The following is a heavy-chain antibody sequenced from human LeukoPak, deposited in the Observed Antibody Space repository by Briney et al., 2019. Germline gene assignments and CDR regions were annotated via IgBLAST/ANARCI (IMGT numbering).Heavy chain of an antibody. J-gene: IGHJ4*02. V-gene: IGHV3-7*05. CDR2: INQDGSDK. CDR1: GFIFSDFW. CDR3: GRDVGWSTYPHATTHLDH. D-gene: IGHD2-8*02. Sequence: PGGSLRLSCAGAGFIFSDFWMSWVHQAPGKGLEWVANINQDGSDKNYVDSVKGRFTISRDNAKNSLYLQINSLRAEDTAVYYCGRDVGWSTYPHATTHLDHWGQGTLVTVSS.